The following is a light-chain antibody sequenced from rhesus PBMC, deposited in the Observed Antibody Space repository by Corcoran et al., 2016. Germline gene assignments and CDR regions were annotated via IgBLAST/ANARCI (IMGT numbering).Light chain of an antibody. CDR1: QSVSNY. J-gene: IGKJ2*01. CDR2: KTS. Sequence: DIQMTQSPSSLSASVGDRVTITCQASQSVSNYLNWYQQKQGKTPKVLISKTSRLQSGIPSRFSGSGSGTDFTLTISSLQPEDFATYYCQQGYSYPYSFGQGTKVEIK. CDR3: QQGYSYPYS. V-gene: IGKV1S9*01.